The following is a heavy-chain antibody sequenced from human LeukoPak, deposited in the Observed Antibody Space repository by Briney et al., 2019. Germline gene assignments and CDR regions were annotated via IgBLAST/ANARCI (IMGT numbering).Heavy chain of an antibody. CDR3: ARTEGTDCSGGSCYFRY. D-gene: IGHD2-15*01. Sequence: ASVKVSCTASGYTFTSYYMHWVRQAPGQGLEWMGIINPSGGSTSYAQKFQGRVTMTRDTSTSTVYMELSSLRSEDTAVYYCARTEGTDCSGGSCYFRYWGQGTLVTVSS. CDR1: GYTFTSYY. J-gene: IGHJ4*02. V-gene: IGHV1-46*01. CDR2: INPSGGST.